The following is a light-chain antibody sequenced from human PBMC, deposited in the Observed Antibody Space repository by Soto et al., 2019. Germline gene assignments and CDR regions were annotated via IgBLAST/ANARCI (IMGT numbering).Light chain of an antibody. CDR2: KAS. CDR1: QSISTW. J-gene: IGKJ2*01. V-gene: IGKV1-5*03. Sequence: DIQMTQSPSTLSASVGDRVTMTCRASQSISTWLAWYQQKPGKAPKLLIYKASNLESGVPSRFSGSGSGTEFTLTISSLQPDDFATYYCQHYNTYSAFGQGTKLEIK. CDR3: QHYNTYSA.